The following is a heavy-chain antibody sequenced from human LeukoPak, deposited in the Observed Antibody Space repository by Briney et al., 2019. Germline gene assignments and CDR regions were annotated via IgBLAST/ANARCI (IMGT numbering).Heavy chain of an antibody. V-gene: IGHV4-34*01. Sequence: SETLSLTCAVYGGSFSGYYWSWIRQPPGKGLEWIGEINHSGSTNYNPSLKSRVTISVDTSKNQLSLKLSSVTAADTAVYYCARGPRRIAAAGTVRLRYFQHWGQGTLVTVSS. CDR2: INHSGST. J-gene: IGHJ1*01. CDR3: ARGPRRIAAAGTVRLRYFQH. D-gene: IGHD6-13*01. CDR1: GGSFSGYY.